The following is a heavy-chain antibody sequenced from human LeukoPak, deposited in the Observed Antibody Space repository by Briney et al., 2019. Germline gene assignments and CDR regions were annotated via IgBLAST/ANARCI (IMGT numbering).Heavy chain of an antibody. J-gene: IGHJ4*02. V-gene: IGHV3-74*01. Sequence: GGSLRLSCAASGFTFSSYWMHWVRQAPGKGLVWVSRISTDGSTTTYADSVQGRFTISRDNSKSTLCLQMNSLRAEDTAVYYCAKQLGYCSDGSCYFPYWGQGTLVTVSS. CDR3: AKQLGYCSDGSCYFPY. CDR1: GFTFSSYW. D-gene: IGHD2-15*01. CDR2: ISTDGSTT.